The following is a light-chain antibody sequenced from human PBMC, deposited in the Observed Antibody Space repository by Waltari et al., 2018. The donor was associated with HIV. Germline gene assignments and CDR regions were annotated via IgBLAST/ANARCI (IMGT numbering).Light chain of an antibody. V-gene: IGLV3-19*01. CDR3: NSRDSSGNWV. CDR2: GKN. Sequence: SSELTHDPAVSVAFGPTVMITCQGDSLRSYYASWYQQKPGQDPVLVIYGKNNRPSGIPDRFSGSSSGNTASLTITGAQAEDEADYYCNSRDSSGNWVFGGGTKLTVL. J-gene: IGLJ3*02. CDR1: SLRSYY.